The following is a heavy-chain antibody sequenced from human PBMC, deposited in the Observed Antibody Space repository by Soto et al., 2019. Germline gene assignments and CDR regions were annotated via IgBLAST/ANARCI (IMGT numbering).Heavy chain of an antibody. CDR3: ARWATTGGFDF. V-gene: IGHV3-23*01. J-gene: IGHJ4*02. CDR2: ITSSGAYT. CDR1: GFRFSSYA. D-gene: IGHD1-1*01. Sequence: EVQVLESGGGWVQPGGSLRVTCAASGFRFSSYALSWVRLAPGRGLEWVSGITSSGAYTYFADSVKGRFSSSRDNSKNTLFLHMDSLQVDDTAIYFCARWATTGGFDFWGPGTRVTVSS.